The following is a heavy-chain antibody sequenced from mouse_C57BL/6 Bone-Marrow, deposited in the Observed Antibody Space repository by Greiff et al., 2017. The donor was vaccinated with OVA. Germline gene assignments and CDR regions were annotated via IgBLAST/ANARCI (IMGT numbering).Heavy chain of an antibody. J-gene: IGHJ3*01. V-gene: IGHV1-82*01. CDR1: GYAFSSSW. CDR2: IYPGDGDT. CDR3: ARSGGLRTWFAY. D-gene: IGHD2-4*01. Sequence: QVQLKESGPELVKPGASVKISCKASGYAFSSSWMNWVKQRPGKGLEWIGRIYPGDGDTNYNGKFKGKATLTADKSSSTAYMQLSSLTSEDSAVYFCARSGGLRTWFAYWGQGTLVTVSA.